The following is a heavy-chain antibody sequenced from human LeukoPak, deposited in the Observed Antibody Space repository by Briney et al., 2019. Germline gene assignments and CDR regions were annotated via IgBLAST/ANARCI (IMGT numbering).Heavy chain of an antibody. V-gene: IGHV1-8*01. Sequence: ASVKVSCKASGYTFTSYDIDAVRQATGQGLEWMGWMNPNSGNTAYAQKFQGRVTMTRDTSISTAYMELSSLRSEATAVYYCGRASPEGNWFDPWGQGTLVTVSS. CDR3: GRASPEGNWFDP. CDR1: GYTFTSYD. J-gene: IGHJ5*02. CDR2: MNPNSGNT.